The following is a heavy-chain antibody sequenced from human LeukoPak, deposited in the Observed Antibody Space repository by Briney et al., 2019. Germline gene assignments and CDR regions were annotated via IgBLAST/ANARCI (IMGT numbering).Heavy chain of an antibody. V-gene: IGHV4-59*01. J-gene: IGHJ3*02. CDR2: IYYSGST. Sequence: PSETLSLTCTVSGGSISSYYWSWIRQPPGKGLEWIGYIYYSGSTNYNPSPKSRVTISVDTSKNQFSLRLSSVTAADTAVYYCARIPAIQDAFDIWGQGTMVTVSS. CDR3: ARIPAIQDAFDI. D-gene: IGHD1-14*01. CDR1: GGSISSYY.